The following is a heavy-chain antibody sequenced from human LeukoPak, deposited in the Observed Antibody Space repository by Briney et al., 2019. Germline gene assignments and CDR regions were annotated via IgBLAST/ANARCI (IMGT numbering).Heavy chain of an antibody. J-gene: IGHJ4*02. CDR2: IRYDVNNK. CDR3: ARDIGPLDY. V-gene: IGHV3-30*02. CDR1: GFTFSTYG. Sequence: PGGSLRLSCAASGFTFSTYGMHWVRQAPGKWLQWVAFIRYDVNNKYYEDSVKGRFTISRDNSKNTLYLQMNRLRIEDTAVYYCARDIGPLDYWGQGTLVTVSS. D-gene: IGHD2-15*01.